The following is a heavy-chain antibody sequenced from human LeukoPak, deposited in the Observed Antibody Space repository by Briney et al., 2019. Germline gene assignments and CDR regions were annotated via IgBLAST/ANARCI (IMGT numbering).Heavy chain of an antibody. V-gene: IGHV3-23*01. Sequence: GGSLRLSCAAPGFTFSSYAMSWVRQAPGKGLEWVSAISGSGGSTYYADSVKGRFTISRDNSKNTLYLQMNSLRAEDTAVYYCAKGATHPVWGSSSWFGFLDYWGQGTLVTVSS. CDR1: GFTFSSYA. CDR2: ISGSGGST. CDR3: AKGATHPVWGSSSWFGFLDY. D-gene: IGHD6-13*01. J-gene: IGHJ4*02.